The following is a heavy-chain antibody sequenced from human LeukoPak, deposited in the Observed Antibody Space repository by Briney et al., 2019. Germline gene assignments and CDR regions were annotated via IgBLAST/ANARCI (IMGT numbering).Heavy chain of an antibody. D-gene: IGHD6-19*01. CDR1: GFSFSSYW. Sequence: GGSLRLSCAASGFSFSSYWMHWVRQAPGKGLVWVSRINSDGSSTSYADSVKGRFTISRDNAKNTLYLQMNSLRAEDTAVYYCARGYSSGWYYFDYWGQGTLVTVSS. CDR2: INSDGSST. V-gene: IGHV3-74*01. CDR3: ARGYSSGWYYFDY. J-gene: IGHJ4*02.